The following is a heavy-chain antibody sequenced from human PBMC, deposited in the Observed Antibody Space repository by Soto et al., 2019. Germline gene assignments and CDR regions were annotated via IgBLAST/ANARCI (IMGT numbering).Heavy chain of an antibody. Sequence: EVQLVESGGGLVKPGGSLRLSCAASGFTFSSYSMNWVRQAPGKGLEWVSSISRSSSYTYYTDSVKGLFTISRDNAKNSLYLQMNSLRAEDTAVYYCARDLRGSSGWYPDAVDIWGQGTMVTVSS. J-gene: IGHJ3*02. CDR1: GFTFSSYS. CDR3: ARDLRGSSGWYPDAVDI. CDR2: ISRSSSYT. V-gene: IGHV3-21*01. D-gene: IGHD6-19*01.